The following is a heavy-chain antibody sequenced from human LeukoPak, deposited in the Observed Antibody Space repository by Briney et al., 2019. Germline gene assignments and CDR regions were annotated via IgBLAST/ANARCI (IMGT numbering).Heavy chain of an antibody. D-gene: IGHD1-26*01. V-gene: IGHV3-23*01. J-gene: IGHJ4*02. CDR3: AKALRSLVGASDY. CDR1: GFTFSYSS. CDR2: ISDSDGST. Sequence: GGSLRLSCAASGFTFSYSSMSWVRQAPGKGLEWVSAISDSDGSTYYADSVKGRFTISRDNYKNTLYLQMNSLRAEDTAVYYCAKALRSLVGASDYWGQGTLVTVSS.